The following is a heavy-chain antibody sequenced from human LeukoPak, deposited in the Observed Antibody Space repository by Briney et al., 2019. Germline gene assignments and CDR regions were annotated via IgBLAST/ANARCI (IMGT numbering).Heavy chain of an antibody. V-gene: IGHV3-21*01. CDR1: GFTFSSYS. CDR3: ARVSGFSHDAFDI. D-gene: IGHD6-25*01. J-gene: IGHJ3*02. CDR2: ISSSSSYI. Sequence: GGSLRLSCAASGFTFSSYSMNWVRQAPGEGLEWVSSISSSSSYIYYADSVKGRFTISRDNAKNSLYLQMNSLRAEDTAVYYCARVSGFSHDAFDIWGQGTMVTVSS.